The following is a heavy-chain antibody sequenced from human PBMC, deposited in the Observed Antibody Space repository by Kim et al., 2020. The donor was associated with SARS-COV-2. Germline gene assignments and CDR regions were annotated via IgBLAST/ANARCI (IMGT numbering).Heavy chain of an antibody. CDR2: IYYSGST. V-gene: IGHV4-39*01. CDR1: GGSISSSSYY. D-gene: IGHD1-26*01. J-gene: IGHJ2*01. Sequence: SETLSLTCTVSGGSISSSSYYWGWIRQPPGKGLEWIGSIYYSGSTYYNPSLKSRVTISVDTSKNQFSLKLSSVTAADTAVYYCASGFGGATFFFKTGNWYFDLWGRGTLVTVSS. CDR3: ASGFGGATFFFKTGNWYFDL.